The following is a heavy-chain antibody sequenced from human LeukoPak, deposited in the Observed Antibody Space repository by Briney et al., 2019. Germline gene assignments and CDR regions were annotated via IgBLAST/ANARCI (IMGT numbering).Heavy chain of an antibody. CDR1: GFKFSSYE. V-gene: IGHV3-48*03. J-gene: IGHJ6*03. D-gene: IGHD3-22*01. CDR2: ISTSGSSI. Sequence: GGSLRLSCAASGFKFSSYEMHWVRQAPGKGLEWVSYISTSGSSIYYADSVKGRFTISRDNAKNSLYLQMNTLRAEDTAVYYCARASYGGYYPYYYYMDVWGKGTTVTISS. CDR3: ARASYGGYYPYYYYMDV.